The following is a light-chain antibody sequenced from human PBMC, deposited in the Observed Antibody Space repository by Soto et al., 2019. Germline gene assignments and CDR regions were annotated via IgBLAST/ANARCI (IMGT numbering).Light chain of an antibody. CDR2: EVS. CDR1: SSDVGGYNY. Sequence: QSALTQPASVSGSPGQSITISCTGTSSDVGGYNYVSWYQQHPGKAPKLMIYEVSNRPSGVSSRFSGSKSGNTASLTISGLQAEDEDDYYCGSYTSSSTRVFGGGTKLTVL. J-gene: IGLJ2*01. V-gene: IGLV2-14*01. CDR3: GSYTSSSTRV.